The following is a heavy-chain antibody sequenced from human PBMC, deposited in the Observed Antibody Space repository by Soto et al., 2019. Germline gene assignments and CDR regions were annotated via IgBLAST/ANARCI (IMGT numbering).Heavy chain of an antibody. J-gene: IGHJ3*02. Sequence: GGSLRLSCAASGFTFSSYAMSWVRQAPGKGLEWVSAISGSGGSTYYADSVKGRFTISRDNSKNTLYLQMNSLRAEDTAVYYCAKSDRYCSSTSCPTDDAFDIWGQGTMVTVSS. CDR1: GFTFSSYA. CDR3: AKSDRYCSSTSCPTDDAFDI. D-gene: IGHD2-2*01. CDR2: ISGSGGST. V-gene: IGHV3-23*01.